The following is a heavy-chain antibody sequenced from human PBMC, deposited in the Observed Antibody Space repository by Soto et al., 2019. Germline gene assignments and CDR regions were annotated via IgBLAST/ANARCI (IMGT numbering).Heavy chain of an antibody. J-gene: IGHJ5*02. D-gene: IGHD7-27*01. Sequence: QLQLQESGSGLVKPSQTLSLTCAVSGGSISSGGYSWSWIRQPPGKGLEWIGYIYHSGSTSYTPALQGRVTISVDRSQNPFSLTLSSVTAADSAVYYCARVPGPWGQGTLVTVSS. CDR1: GGSISSGGYS. CDR3: ARVPGP. V-gene: IGHV4-30-2*01. CDR2: IYHSGST.